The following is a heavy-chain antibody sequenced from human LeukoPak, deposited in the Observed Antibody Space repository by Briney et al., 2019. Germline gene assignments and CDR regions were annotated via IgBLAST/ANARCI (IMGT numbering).Heavy chain of an antibody. J-gene: IGHJ4*02. Sequence: SETLSLTCTVSGYSISSGYYWGWIRQPPGKGLEWIGSIYHSGSTYYNPSLKSRVTISVDTSKNQFSLKLSSVTAADTAVYYCAREASRGSYWVYWGQGTLVTVSS. CDR3: AREASRGSYWVY. D-gene: IGHD3-10*01. CDR2: IYHSGST. CDR1: GYSISSGYY. V-gene: IGHV4-38-2*02.